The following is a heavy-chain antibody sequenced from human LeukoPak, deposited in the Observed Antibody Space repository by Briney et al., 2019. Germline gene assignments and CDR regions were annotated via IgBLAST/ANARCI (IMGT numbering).Heavy chain of an antibody. D-gene: IGHD3-10*01. CDR3: ATTIPYGSGRQRRGKYYFQY. V-gene: IGHV3-53*01. CDR1: GFTVGTNY. J-gene: IGHJ4*02. CDR2: IYAGGST. Sequence: GESLRLSCAASGFTVGTNYMSWVRQAPGKGLEWVSTIYAGGSTYYADSVKGRFTISRDSSKNTLYFQMNSLRAEDTAVYYCATTIPYGSGRQRRGKYYFQYGGQGTLVTVSS.